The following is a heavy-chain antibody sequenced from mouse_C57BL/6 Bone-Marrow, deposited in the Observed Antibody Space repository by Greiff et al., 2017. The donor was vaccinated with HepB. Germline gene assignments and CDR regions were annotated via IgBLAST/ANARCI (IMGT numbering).Heavy chain of an antibody. Sequence: VQLQHPGAELVKPGASVKLSCKASGYTFTSYWMQWVKQRPGQGLEWIGEIDPSDSYTNYNQKFKGKATLTVDTSSSTAYMQLSSLTSEDSAVYYCARDYDGYPYYAMDYWGQGTSVTVSS. V-gene: IGHV1-50*01. D-gene: IGHD2-3*01. J-gene: IGHJ4*01. CDR1: GYTFTSYW. CDR3: ARDYDGYPYYAMDY. CDR2: IDPSDSYT.